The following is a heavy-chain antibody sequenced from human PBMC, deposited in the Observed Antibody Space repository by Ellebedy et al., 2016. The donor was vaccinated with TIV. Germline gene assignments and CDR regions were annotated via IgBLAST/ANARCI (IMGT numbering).Heavy chain of an antibody. D-gene: IGHD3-22*01. V-gene: IGHV1-2*02. Sequence: AASVKVSCKASEYTFTDYSMHWVRQAPGQGLEWMGWINPKSGGTNYAQKFQGRVTMTRDTSISTAYMELSRLRFDDTAVYYCARDAWYYDTSAYKGWLDPWGQGTLVTVSS. CDR1: EYTFTDYS. CDR2: INPKSGGT. CDR3: ARDAWYYDTSAYKGWLDP. J-gene: IGHJ5*02.